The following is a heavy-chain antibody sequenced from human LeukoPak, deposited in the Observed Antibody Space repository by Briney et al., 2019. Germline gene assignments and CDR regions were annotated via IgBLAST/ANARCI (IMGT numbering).Heavy chain of an antibody. CDR3: ARVTYDILTGYPGAFDI. Sequence: GESLKISCKGSGYSFTGYWITWVRQMPGKGLEWMGRIAPSDSYTNYSPSFQGHVTISADKSITTAYLQWSSLKASDTAMYHCARVTYDILTGYPGAFDIWGQGTMVTVSS. CDR1: GYSFTGYW. D-gene: IGHD3-9*01. CDR2: IAPSDSYT. V-gene: IGHV5-10-1*01. J-gene: IGHJ3*02.